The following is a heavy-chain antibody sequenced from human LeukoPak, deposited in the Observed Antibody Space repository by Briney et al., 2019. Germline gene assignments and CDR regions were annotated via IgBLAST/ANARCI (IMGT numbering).Heavy chain of an antibody. V-gene: IGHV4-59*08. J-gene: IGHJ5*02. CDR3: ATARLTLIETWFDP. D-gene: IGHD3-22*01. Sequence: SETLSLTCTVSGGSISSDYWSWIRQPPGKGLEWIGHIYYGGVTNYNPSLKSRLTISPDTSQHQFSLKLTSVTAADTAVYYCATARLTLIETWFDPWGQGTLVTVSS. CDR2: IYYGGVT. CDR1: GGSISSDY.